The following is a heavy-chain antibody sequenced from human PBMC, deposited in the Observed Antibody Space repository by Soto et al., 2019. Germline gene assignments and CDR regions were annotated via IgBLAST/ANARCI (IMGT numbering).Heavy chain of an antibody. V-gene: IGHV4-61*01. J-gene: IGHJ6*02. CDR3: ARGRSDSAGSSFGRRMDV. CDR2: TFVTGAT. Sequence: QVQLQESGPGLVKSSETLSLICFVSGEALGSGQSYWNWIRQAPGKGLEWIGQTFVTGATKYSAFLRIRVTMSVDTSKSQISLTLTSVTAADSATYFCARGRSDSAGSSFGRRMDVWGQGTTVTVSS. CDR1: GEALGSGQSY. D-gene: IGHD3-10*01.